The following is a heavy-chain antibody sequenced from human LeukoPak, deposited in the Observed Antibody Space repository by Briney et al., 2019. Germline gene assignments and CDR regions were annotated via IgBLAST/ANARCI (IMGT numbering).Heavy chain of an antibody. V-gene: IGHV3-7*01. J-gene: IGHJ4*02. Sequence: GGALRLSCAASRFTFNTYWMSCVRQAPGKGLKGVPSIKQDGRDRYNLDSLKGRFTLSIDNAHSSLFLQMTSLRAEDTAVYYCARPAYCGADCYFHFDSWGRGTLVTVSS. CDR2: IKQDGRDR. CDR3: ARPAYCGADCYFHFDS. D-gene: IGHD2-21*02. CDR1: RFTFNTYW.